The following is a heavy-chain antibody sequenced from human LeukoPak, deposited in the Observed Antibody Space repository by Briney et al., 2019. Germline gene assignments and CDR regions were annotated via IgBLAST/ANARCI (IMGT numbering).Heavy chain of an antibody. J-gene: IGHJ4*02. CDR2: INAGNGNT. V-gene: IGHV1-3*01. CDR3: ARDGEQQLYPYYFDY. CDR1: GYTFTSCA. Sequence: ASVKVSCKASGYTFTSCAMHWVRQAPGQRLEWMGWINAGNGNTKYSQKFQGRVTITRDTSASTAYMELSSLRSEDTAVYYCARDGEQQLYPYYFDYWGQGTLVTVSS. D-gene: IGHD6-13*01.